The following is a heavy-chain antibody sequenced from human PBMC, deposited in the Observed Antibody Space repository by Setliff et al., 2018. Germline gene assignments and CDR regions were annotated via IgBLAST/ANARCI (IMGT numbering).Heavy chain of an antibody. CDR2: IYNPGSS. Sequence: PSESLSLTCSVSGASITNFYWSWVRQSPEKGLEWIAYIYNPGSSNYNPSFKDRVNISVDTSRNQVSLKLKSVTAADTAVYYCARDTGVHSGTWCLDSWGEGTQVTVSS. J-gene: IGHJ4*02. CDR1: GASITNFY. V-gene: IGHV4-59*12. CDR3: ARDTGVHSGTWCLDS. D-gene: IGHD2-8*01.